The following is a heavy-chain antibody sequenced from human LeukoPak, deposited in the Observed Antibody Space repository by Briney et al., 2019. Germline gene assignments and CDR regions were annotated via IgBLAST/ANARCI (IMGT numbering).Heavy chain of an antibody. CDR3: ARGRGSMGYYDSSGYYMDV. J-gene: IGHJ6*03. D-gene: IGHD3-22*01. Sequence: GASVKVSCKASGYTFTGYYMHWVRQAPGQGLEWMGWINPNSGGTNYAQKFQGRVTMTRDTSISTAYMELSRLRSDDTAVYYCARGRGSMGYYDSSGYYMDVWGKGTTVTVSS. CDR2: INPNSGGT. CDR1: GYTFTGYY. V-gene: IGHV1-2*02.